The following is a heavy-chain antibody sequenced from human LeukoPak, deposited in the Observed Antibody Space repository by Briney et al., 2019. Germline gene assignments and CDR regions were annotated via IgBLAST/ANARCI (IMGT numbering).Heavy chain of an antibody. D-gene: IGHD2-15*01. CDR3: ATPYCSGISCLDVFNM. Sequence: SETLSLTCSVSGVSISDGRYYWTWLRQHPGKGLEWIGYKYYSGSAKYNPSLKSRLTISVDPSKNQFSLQLRSVTAADAAMYYCATPYCSGISCLDVFNMWGQGTMVTVSS. V-gene: IGHV4-31*03. CDR1: GVSISDGRYY. CDR2: KYYSGSA. J-gene: IGHJ3*02.